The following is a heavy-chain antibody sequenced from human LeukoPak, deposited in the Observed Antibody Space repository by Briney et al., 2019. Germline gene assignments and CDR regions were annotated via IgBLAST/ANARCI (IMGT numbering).Heavy chain of an antibody. CDR1: GYRFTSYW. D-gene: IGHD2-2*01. J-gene: IGHJ4*02. CDR2: IYPGDSDA. CDR3: AKIDRTYCSRSSCYALDY. V-gene: IGHV5-51*01. Sequence: GESLKISCKDSGYRFTSYWIGWVRQMPGKGLEWMGIIYPGDSDARYSPSFQGQVTISADKSISTAYLQWSSLKASDTAMYYCAKIDRTYCSRSSCYALDYWGQGTLVTVSS.